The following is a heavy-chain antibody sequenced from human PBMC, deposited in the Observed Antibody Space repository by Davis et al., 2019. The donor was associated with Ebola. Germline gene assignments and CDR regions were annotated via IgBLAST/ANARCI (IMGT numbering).Heavy chain of an antibody. CDR3: ARPSGYSSGWYNGAAFDI. J-gene: IGHJ3*02. CDR2: IYYSGST. D-gene: IGHD6-19*01. Sequence: SETLSLTCTVSGGSISSSSYYWGWIRQPPGKGLEWIGSIYYSGSTYYNPSLKSRVTISVDTSKNQFSLKLSSVTATDTAVYYCARPSGYSSGWYNGAAFDIWGQGTMVTVSS. V-gene: IGHV4-39*01. CDR1: GGSISSSSYY.